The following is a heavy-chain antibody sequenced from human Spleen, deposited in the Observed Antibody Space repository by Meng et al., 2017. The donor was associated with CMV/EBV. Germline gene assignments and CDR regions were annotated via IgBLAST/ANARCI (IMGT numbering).Heavy chain of an antibody. CDR1: EFTFSTYA. D-gene: IGHD6-13*01. V-gene: IGHV3-30*04. CDR2: ISYDGSNI. J-gene: IGHJ6*02. CDR3: ARDKYSSTWLDHYHYYGMDV. Sequence: GESLKISCADSEFTFSTYAMHWVRQAPGKGLEWVAVISYDGSNIYYADSVKGRFTISRDNSRNTLYLQMNSLRVEDTAVYYCARDKYSSTWLDHYHYYGMDVWGQGTTVTVSS.